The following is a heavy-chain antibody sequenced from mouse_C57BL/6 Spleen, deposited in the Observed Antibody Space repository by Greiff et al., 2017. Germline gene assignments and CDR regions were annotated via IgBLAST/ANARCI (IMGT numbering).Heavy chain of an antibody. Sequence: ESGAELAKPGASVKLSCKASGYTFTSYWMHWVKQRPGQGLEWIGYINPSSGYTKYNQKFKDKATLTADKSSSTAYMQLSSLTYEDSAVYYCAREGLTTVVATDYAMDYWGQGTSVTVAS. CDR3: AREGLTTVVATDYAMDY. V-gene: IGHV1-7*01. CDR1: GYTFTSYW. J-gene: IGHJ4*01. D-gene: IGHD1-1*01. CDR2: INPSSGYT.